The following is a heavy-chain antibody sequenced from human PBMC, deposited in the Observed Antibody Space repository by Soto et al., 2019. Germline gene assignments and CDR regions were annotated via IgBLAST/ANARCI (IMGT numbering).Heavy chain of an antibody. J-gene: IGHJ5*02. CDR2: IHYSGNT. V-gene: IGHV4-59*01. CDR3: ARDFSYGSRTNNWFGP. D-gene: IGHD3-10*01. Sequence: PSETLSLTRSVSSASIGSYFWSWIRQPPGKGLEWIGNIHYSGNTNINPSLRSRVTMSADTSRNQFSLKLSSVTAADTAVYFCARDFSYGSRTNNWFGPWGQGTLVTVSS. CDR1: SASIGSYF.